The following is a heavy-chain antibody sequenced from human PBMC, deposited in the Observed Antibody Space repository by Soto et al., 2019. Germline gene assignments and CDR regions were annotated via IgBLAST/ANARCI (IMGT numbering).Heavy chain of an antibody. Sequence: ASVKVSCKASGGTFSSYAISWVRQAPGQGLEWMGGIIPIFGTANYAQKFQGRVTITADKSTSTAYMELSSLRSEDTAVYYCARGYCSSTSCYTPWWFDPWGQGTLVTVSS. V-gene: IGHV1-69*06. CDR2: IIPIFGTA. D-gene: IGHD2-2*02. CDR1: GGTFSSYA. J-gene: IGHJ5*02. CDR3: ARGYCSSTSCYTPWWFDP.